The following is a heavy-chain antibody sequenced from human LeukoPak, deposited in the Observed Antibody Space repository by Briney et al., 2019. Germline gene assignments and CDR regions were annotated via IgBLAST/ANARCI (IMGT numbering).Heavy chain of an antibody. CDR3: ARSPGVRYFDWSHSAYFDY. J-gene: IGHJ4*02. V-gene: IGHV1-69*01. D-gene: IGHD3-9*01. Sequence: SVKVSCKASGGTFSSYAISWVRQAPGQGLEWMGGIIPIFGTANYAQKFQGRVTITADESTSTAYMELSSLRSEDTAVYYCARSPGVRYFDWSHSAYFDYWGQGTLVTVSS. CDR2: IIPIFGTA. CDR1: GGTFSSYA.